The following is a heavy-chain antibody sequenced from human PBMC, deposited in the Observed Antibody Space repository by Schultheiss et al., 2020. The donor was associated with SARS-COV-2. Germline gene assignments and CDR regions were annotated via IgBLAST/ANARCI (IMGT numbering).Heavy chain of an antibody. CDR3: ARLYYLYDFWSGYYISEGSGWFDP. D-gene: IGHD3-3*01. J-gene: IGHJ5*02. Sequence: ASVKVSCKASGYTFTSYDINWVRQATGQGLEWMGWMNPNSGNTGYAQKFQGRVTMTRNTSISTAYMELSSLRSEDTAVYYCARLYYLYDFWSGYYISEGSGWFDPWGQGTLVTVSS. CDR1: GYTFTSYD. V-gene: IGHV1-8*01. CDR2: MNPNSGNT.